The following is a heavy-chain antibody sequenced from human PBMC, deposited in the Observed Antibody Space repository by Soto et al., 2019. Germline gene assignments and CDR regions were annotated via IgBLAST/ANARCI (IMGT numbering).Heavy chain of an antibody. CDR2: TRNKANSYTT. D-gene: IGHD1-1*01. J-gene: IGHJ6*02. CDR3: AREGHEGTPGVDYYYGMDV. Sequence: EVQLVESGGGLVQPGGSLRLSCAASGFTFSDHYMDWVRQAPGKGLEWVGRTRNKANSYTTEYAASVKGRFTISRDDSKNSLYLQMNSLKTEDTAVYYCAREGHEGTPGVDYYYGMDVWGQGTTVTVSS. CDR1: GFTFSDHY. V-gene: IGHV3-72*01.